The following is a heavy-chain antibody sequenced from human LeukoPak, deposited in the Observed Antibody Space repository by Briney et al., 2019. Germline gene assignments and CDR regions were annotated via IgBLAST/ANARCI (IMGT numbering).Heavy chain of an antibody. CDR3: ARVWVTTRPDY. Sequence: GGPLRLSCAASGFTFRNYLMICVPQARGKAREWVDNIKQDGSEKSYVDSVKGRFAISRDNAKNSLYLQMNSLRAEDTAVYYCARVWVTTRPDYWGQGTLVTVSS. CDR1: GFTFRNYL. V-gene: IGHV3-7*03. D-gene: IGHD4-17*01. CDR2: IKQDGSEK. J-gene: IGHJ4*02.